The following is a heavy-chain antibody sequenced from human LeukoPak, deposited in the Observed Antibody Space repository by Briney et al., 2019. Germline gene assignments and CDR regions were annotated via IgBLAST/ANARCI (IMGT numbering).Heavy chain of an antibody. Sequence: SETLSLTCTVSGGSISSYYWSWIQQPPGKGLEWIGYIYYSGSTNYNPSLKSRVTISVDTSKNQFSLKLSSVTAADTAVYYCARGSKFLYYGSGSYFAYWGQGTLVTVSS. CDR3: ARGSKFLYYGSGSYFAY. V-gene: IGHV4-59*01. CDR2: IYYSGST. CDR1: GGSISSYY. D-gene: IGHD3-10*01. J-gene: IGHJ4*02.